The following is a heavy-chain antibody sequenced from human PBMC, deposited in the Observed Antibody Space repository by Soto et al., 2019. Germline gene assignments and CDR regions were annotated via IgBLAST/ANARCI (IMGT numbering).Heavy chain of an antibody. J-gene: IGHJ3*02. V-gene: IGHV1-69*13. CDR2: ILPIFGTA. Sequence: GASVKVSCKASGGTSSSDAISWVRQAPGQGLEWMGGILPIFGTANYAQKLQGRVTMTADETASTAYMELSSLRSEDTAVYYCARDLPPYLQDCRGHYDVLINALDILGQGTMLTVTS. D-gene: IGHD3-22*01. CDR1: GGTSSSDA. CDR3: ARDLPPYLQDCRGHYDVLINALDI.